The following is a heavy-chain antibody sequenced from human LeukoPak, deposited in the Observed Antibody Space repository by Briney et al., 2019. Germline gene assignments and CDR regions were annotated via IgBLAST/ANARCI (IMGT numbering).Heavy chain of an antibody. CDR2: IGGSGDDT. V-gene: IGHV3-11*06. D-gene: IGHD2-15*01. J-gene: IGHJ3*02. CDR1: GFTFTDSY. CDR3: ARVGCSGGSCYGTDAFDI. Sequence: GGSLRLYCAASGFTFTDSYMTWLRQAPGKGLEWLSYIGGSGDDTNYAVSVRVRFTIYRDNAKNSLYLQMNSLRGEDTAVYYCARVGCSGGSCYGTDAFDIWGQGAMVTVSS.